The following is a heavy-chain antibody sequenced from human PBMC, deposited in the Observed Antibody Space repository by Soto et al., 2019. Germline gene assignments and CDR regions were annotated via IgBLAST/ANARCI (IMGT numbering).Heavy chain of an antibody. CDR3: ARAISGYCTNGVCKPHNWFDP. V-gene: IGHV4-59*12. CDR1: GGSISSYY. J-gene: IGHJ5*02. Sequence: PSETLSLTCTVSGGSISSYYWSWIRQPPGKGLEWIGYIYYSGSTNYNPSLKSRVTISVDTSKNQFSLKLRSVTAADTAVYYCARAISGYCTNGVCKPHNWFDPWGQGTLVTVSS. CDR2: IYYSGST. D-gene: IGHD2-8*01.